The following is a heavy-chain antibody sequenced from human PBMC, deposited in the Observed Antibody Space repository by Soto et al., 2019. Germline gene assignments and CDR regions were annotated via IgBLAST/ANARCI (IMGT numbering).Heavy chain of an antibody. J-gene: IGHJ6*03. V-gene: IGHV4-34*01. D-gene: IGHD3-10*01. CDR2: FNHSGST. CDR3: AGEYYFYMDV. Sequence: SETLSLTWAVYGGSSSGHYWSWISQPPGKWLEWIGEFNHSGSTNYNPSLKSRVTISVDTSKNQFSLKLSSVTAADTAVYYCAGEYYFYMDVWGKGTTVTVSS. CDR1: GGSSSGHY.